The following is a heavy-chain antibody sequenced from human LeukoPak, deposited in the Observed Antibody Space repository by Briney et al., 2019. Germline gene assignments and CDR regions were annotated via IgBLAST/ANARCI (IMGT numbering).Heavy chain of an antibody. CDR3: AGGWDEIAAFDI. J-gene: IGHJ3*02. V-gene: IGHV4-30-2*01. D-gene: IGHD1-26*01. CDR1: GGSISSGGYY. CDR2: IYHSGST. Sequence: SQTLSLTCTVSGGSISSGGYYWSWIRQPPGKGLEWIGYIYHSGSTYYNPSLKSRVTISVDRSKNQFSLKLSSVTAADTAVYYCAGGWDEIAAFDIWGQGTMVTVSS.